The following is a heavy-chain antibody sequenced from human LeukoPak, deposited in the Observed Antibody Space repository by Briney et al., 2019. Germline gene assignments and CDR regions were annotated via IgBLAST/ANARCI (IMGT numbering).Heavy chain of an antibody. Sequence: ASVKVSCKASGYTFTSYGISWVRQAPGQGLEWMGWISAYNGNTNYAQKLQGRVTMTTDTSTSTAYMELRSLRSDDTAVYYCARDSDIVVVPAAMQFDYWGQGTLVTVSS. D-gene: IGHD2-2*01. CDR1: GYTFTSYG. V-gene: IGHV1-18*01. J-gene: IGHJ4*02. CDR2: ISAYNGNT. CDR3: ARDSDIVVVPAAMQFDY.